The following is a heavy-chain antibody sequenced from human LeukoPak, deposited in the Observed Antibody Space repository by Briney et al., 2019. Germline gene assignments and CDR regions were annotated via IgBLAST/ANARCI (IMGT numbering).Heavy chain of an antibody. CDR3: ARMFVGTTTWLDY. D-gene: IGHD1-26*01. J-gene: IGHJ4*02. CDR1: GFRFSNYA. CDR2: ISSDGGST. V-gene: IGHV3-64*01. Sequence: GGSLRLSCAASGFRFSNYAMHWVRRAPGKGLEYVSAISSDGGSTSYANSVKGRFIISRDNSKNTLYLQMGSLRAEDMAVYYCARMFVGTTTWLDYWGQGALVTVSS.